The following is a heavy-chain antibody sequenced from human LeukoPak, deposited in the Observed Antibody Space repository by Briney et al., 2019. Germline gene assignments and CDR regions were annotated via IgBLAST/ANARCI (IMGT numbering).Heavy chain of an antibody. CDR3: ARDEPKYYYDSSGYSH. V-gene: IGHV3-7*01. CDR2: IKQDGSEK. CDR1: GFTFSSYW. D-gene: IGHD3-22*01. Sequence: GGSLRLSCAASGFTFSSYWMSWVRQAPGKGLEWVANIKQDGSEKYFVDSVKGRFTISRDNAKNSLYPQMNSLRAEDTAVYYCARDEPKYYYDSSGYSHWGQGTLVTVSS. J-gene: IGHJ4*02.